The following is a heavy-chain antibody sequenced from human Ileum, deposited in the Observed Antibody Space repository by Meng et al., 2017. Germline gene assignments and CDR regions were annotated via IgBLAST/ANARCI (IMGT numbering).Heavy chain of an antibody. CDR2: INHSGST. J-gene: IGHJ4*02. Sequence: QGQLKKWGAGLLKPSETLSLTCAVYGGSFSGYYWSWIRQPPGKGLEWIGEINHSGSTNYNPSLKSRVTISVDTSKNQFSLKLSSVTAADTAVYYCARNYYDSSGEDSNDYWGQGTLVTVSS. CDR1: GGSFSGYY. D-gene: IGHD3-22*01. V-gene: IGHV4-34*01. CDR3: ARNYYDSSGEDSNDY.